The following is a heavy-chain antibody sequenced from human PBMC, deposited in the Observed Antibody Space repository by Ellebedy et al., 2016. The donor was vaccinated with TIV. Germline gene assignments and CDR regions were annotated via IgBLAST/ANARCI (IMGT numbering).Heavy chain of an antibody. Sequence: PGGSLRLSCAASGFTFSSYAMHWVRQAPGKGLEWVAVISYDGSNKYYADSVKGRFTISRDNSKNTLYLQMNSLRAEDTAVYYCARDLRGIAVAGIGGDYWGQGTLVTVSS. CDR3: ARDLRGIAVAGIGGDY. CDR1: GFTFSSYA. J-gene: IGHJ4*02. CDR2: ISYDGSNK. D-gene: IGHD6-19*01. V-gene: IGHV3-30-3*01.